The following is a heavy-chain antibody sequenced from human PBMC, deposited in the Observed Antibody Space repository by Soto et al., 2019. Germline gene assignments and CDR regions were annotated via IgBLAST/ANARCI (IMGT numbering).Heavy chain of an antibody. CDR2: IIPIFGTA. J-gene: IGHJ6*02. D-gene: IGHD3-10*01. CDR3: ARDVSPRGHPLYYGMDV. Sequence: GASVKVSCKASGGTFSSYAISWVRQAPGQGLEWMGGIIPIFGTANYAQKFQGRVTITADESTSTAYMELSSLRSEDTAVYYCARDVSPRGHPLYYGMDVWGQGTTVTVSS. V-gene: IGHV1-69*13. CDR1: GGTFSSYA.